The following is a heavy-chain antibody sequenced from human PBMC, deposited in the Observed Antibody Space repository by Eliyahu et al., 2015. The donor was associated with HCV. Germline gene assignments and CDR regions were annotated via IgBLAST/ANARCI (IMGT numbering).Heavy chain of an antibody. V-gene: IGHV2-5*02. CDR3: AHSLFYCGGDCLNWFDP. Sequence: QITLKESGPTLVKPTQTLTLTCTFSGFSLSTSGVGVGWIRQPPGKALEWLALIYWDDDKRYSPSLKSRLTITKDTSKNQVVLTMTNMDPVDTATYYCAHSLFYCGGDCLNWFDPWGQGTLVTVSS. J-gene: IGHJ5*02. D-gene: IGHD2-21*02. CDR1: GFSLSTSGVG. CDR2: IYWDDDK.